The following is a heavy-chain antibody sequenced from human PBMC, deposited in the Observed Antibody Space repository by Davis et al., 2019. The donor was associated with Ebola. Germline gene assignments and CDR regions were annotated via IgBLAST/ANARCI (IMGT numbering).Heavy chain of an antibody. CDR2: INHSGST. D-gene: IGHD3-22*01. J-gene: IGHJ4*02. CDR3: ARVRARLLVSIDY. CDR1: GGSFSGYY. Sequence: GSLRLSCAVYGGSFSGYYWSWIRQPPGKGLEWIGEINHSGSTNYNPSLKSRVTISVDTSKNQFSLKLSSVTAADTAVYYCARVRARLLVSIDYWGQGTLVTVSS. V-gene: IGHV4-34*01.